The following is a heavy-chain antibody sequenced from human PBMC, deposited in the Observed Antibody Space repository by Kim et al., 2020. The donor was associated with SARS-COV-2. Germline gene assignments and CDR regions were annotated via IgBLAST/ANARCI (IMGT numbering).Heavy chain of an antibody. V-gene: IGHV4-39*01. J-gene: IGHJ4*02. Sequence: KSRVTISVDTSKNQFSLKLSSVTAADTAVYYCARRSYYDSSGYSLYYFDYWGQGTLVTVSS. D-gene: IGHD3-22*01. CDR3: ARRSYYDSSGYSLYYFDY.